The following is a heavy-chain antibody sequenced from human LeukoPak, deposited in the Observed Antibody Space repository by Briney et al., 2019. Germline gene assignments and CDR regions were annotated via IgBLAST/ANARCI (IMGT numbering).Heavy chain of an antibody. D-gene: IGHD6-19*01. CDR1: GYSFTSYW. J-gene: IGHJ6*02. CDR3: ARLPGIAVAGHYYYYGMDV. V-gene: IGHV5-10-1*01. Sequence: GESLKISCKGSGYSFTSYWISWVRQMPGKGLEWMGRIEPSDSYTNYSPSFQGHVTISADKPISTAYLQWSSLKASDTAMYYCARLPGIAVAGHYYYYGMDVWGQGTTVTVSS. CDR2: IEPSDSYT.